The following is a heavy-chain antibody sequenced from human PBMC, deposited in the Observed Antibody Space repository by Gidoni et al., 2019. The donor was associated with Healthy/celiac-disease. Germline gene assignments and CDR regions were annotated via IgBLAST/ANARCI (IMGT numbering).Heavy chain of an antibody. Sequence: QLQLQESGPGLVKPSETLSLTCTVSGSSISSSSYYWGWIRQPPGKGLEWIGSIYYSGSTYYNPSLKSRVTISVDTSKNQFSLKLSSVTAADTAVYYCATSRSYYYYYMDVWGKGTTVTVSS. CDR1: GSSISSSSYY. J-gene: IGHJ6*03. V-gene: IGHV4-39*01. D-gene: IGHD3-16*02. CDR2: IYYSGST. CDR3: ATSRSYYYYYMDV.